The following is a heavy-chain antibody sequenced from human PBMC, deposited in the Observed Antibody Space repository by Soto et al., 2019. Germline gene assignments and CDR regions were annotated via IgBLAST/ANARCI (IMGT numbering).Heavy chain of an antibody. Sequence: ASVKVSCKASGYTFTSYDINWVRQATGQGLEWMGWMNPNSGNTGYAQKFQGRVTMTRNTSISTAYMELSSLRSEDTAVYYCARITRSVDIVATIDPDAFXIWGQGTMVXVSS. CDR1: GYTFTSYD. CDR3: ARITRSVDIVATIDPDAFXI. J-gene: IGHJ3*02. CDR2: MNPNSGNT. D-gene: IGHD5-12*01. V-gene: IGHV1-8*01.